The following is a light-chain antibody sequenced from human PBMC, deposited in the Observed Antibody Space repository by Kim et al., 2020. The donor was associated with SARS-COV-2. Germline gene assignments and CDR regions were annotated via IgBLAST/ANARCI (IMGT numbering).Light chain of an antibody. CDR3: QAWDSSTVV. V-gene: IGLV3-1*01. CDR2: QDS. J-gene: IGLJ2*01. Sequence: ESSGQTASITCSGDRLGDKYACWYQQKPGQSPVLVIYQDSKRPSGIPERFSGSNSGNTATLTISGTQAMDEADYYCQAWDSSTVVFGGGTQLTVL. CDR1: RLGDKY.